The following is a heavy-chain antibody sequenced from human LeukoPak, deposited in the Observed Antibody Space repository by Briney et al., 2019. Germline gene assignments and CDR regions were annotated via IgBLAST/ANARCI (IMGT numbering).Heavy chain of an antibody. Sequence: SETLSLTCTVSGGSISSYYWSWIRQPPGKGLEWIGYIYYSGSTNYNPSLKSRVTISVGTSKNQFSLKLSSVTAADTAVYYCARHKGAGGYVPRSFDYWGQGTLVTVSS. V-gene: IGHV4-59*08. J-gene: IGHJ4*02. CDR2: IYYSGST. CDR3: ARHKGAGGYVPRSFDY. D-gene: IGHD5-12*01. CDR1: GGSISSYY.